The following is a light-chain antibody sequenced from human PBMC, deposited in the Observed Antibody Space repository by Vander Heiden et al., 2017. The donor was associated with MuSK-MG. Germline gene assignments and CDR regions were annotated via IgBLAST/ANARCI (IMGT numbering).Light chain of an antibody. CDR3: QQYGSSPKPT. Sequence: PSPNPLSLPTGQSPTLACRASQSVSSSYVVWYQQKPGQAPRLLIDGASSRATGIPDRCSVSGSGTYVTLTISSLEPEDFAGYCCQQYGSSPKPTFGGGTKVEIK. V-gene: IGKV3-20*01. CDR2: GAS. J-gene: IGKJ4*01. CDR1: QSVSSSY.